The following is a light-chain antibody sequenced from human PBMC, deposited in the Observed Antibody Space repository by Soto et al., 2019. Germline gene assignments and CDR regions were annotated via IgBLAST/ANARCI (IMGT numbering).Light chain of an antibody. V-gene: IGKV1-9*01. Sequence: DIQLTQSPSFLSASVGDRITITCRASQGVRGNLAWYQQKPGKVPKVLISTTSSLQSGVPSRFSGSGSETEFTLTVSCLQPEDFATYYCQQLDDYPLTFGGGTKVEIK. CDR1: QGVRGN. J-gene: IGKJ4*01. CDR3: QQLDDYPLT. CDR2: TTS.